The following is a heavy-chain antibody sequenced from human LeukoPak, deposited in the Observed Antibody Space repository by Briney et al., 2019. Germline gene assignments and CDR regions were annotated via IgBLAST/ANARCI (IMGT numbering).Heavy chain of an antibody. D-gene: IGHD2-2*01. CDR1: GYPFTDYY. Sequence: ASVTETCKASGYPFTDYYIHWVRQAPGQGLEWMGWINPNSGDTNSAQRFQGRVTMTRDTSISTLYMELSRLRSDDTAVYYCARLIVVVPAAIHAFDIWGKGTLVTVSS. CDR2: INPNSGDT. CDR3: ARLIVVVPAAIHAFDI. V-gene: IGHV1-2*02. J-gene: IGHJ3*02.